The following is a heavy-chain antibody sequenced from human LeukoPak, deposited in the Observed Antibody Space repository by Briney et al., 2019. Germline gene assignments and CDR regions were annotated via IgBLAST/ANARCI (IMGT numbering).Heavy chain of an antibody. V-gene: IGHV4-61*08. Sequence: SETLSLTCTVSDYSISSGYGYYWGWIRQPPGKGLELIGYVSYTGSTYSNPSLRSRVTMSVDTSKNQFSLKLSSVTAADTAVYYCARDDGNSRGYFDYWGQGTLVTVSS. CDR1: DYSISSGYGYY. J-gene: IGHJ4*02. CDR2: VSYTGST. D-gene: IGHD4-23*01. CDR3: ARDDGNSRGYFDY.